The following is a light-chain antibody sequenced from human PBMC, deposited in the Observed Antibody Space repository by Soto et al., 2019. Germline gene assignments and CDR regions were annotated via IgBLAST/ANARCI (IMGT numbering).Light chain of an antibody. CDR2: GGS. CDR3: QQYGSSPPVT. Sequence: ETMLTQSPATLSSSPGERVTLSCRATQSVTYNLAWYQQKPGQAPRLLIYGGSTRATGIPARLSGSGSGTDFTLTISRLEPEDFAVYYCQQYGSSPPVTFGPGTKVDIK. CDR1: QSVTYN. J-gene: IGKJ3*01. V-gene: IGKV3-20*01.